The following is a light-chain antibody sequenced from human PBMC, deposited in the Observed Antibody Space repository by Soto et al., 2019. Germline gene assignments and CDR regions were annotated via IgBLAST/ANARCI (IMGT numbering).Light chain of an antibody. Sequence: DIPMTQSPSSLSASVRDRITITCRASQSISNSLHWDQQKPGKAPKLLIYPVSTLQSGVPSRFSASGSGTYFTLTITSLQPEDFATYYCQQSYSSPRPFGPGTKVDI. CDR3: QQSYSSPRP. V-gene: IGKV1-39*01. CDR2: PVS. J-gene: IGKJ1*01. CDR1: QSISNS.